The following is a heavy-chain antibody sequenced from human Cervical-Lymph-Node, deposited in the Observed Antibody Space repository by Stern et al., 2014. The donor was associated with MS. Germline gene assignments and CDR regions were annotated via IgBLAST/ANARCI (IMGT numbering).Heavy chain of an antibody. J-gene: IGHJ5*02. D-gene: IGHD6-25*01. CDR3: GRDLSGRYDH. CDR1: GFTFARYW. CDR2: IDEDGSFT. V-gene: IGHV3-74*03. Sequence: EVQLVESGGGLVQPGGSLRLSCADSGFTFARYWMHWVRQVPGKGLGWVSRIDEDGSFTSYADFAKGRFTISRDNAKNTLYLQMNSLRADDTAIYYCGRDLSGRYDHWGQGTLVTVSS.